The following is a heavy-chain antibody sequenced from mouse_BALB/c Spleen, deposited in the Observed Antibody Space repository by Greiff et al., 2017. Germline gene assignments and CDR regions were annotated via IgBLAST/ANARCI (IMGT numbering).Heavy chain of an antibody. D-gene: IGHD1-1*01. J-gene: IGHJ2*01. CDR1: GYTFTSYW. V-gene: IGHV1S22*01. CDR3: TRDWVVGFDY. Sequence: LKQPGSELVRPGASVKLSCKASGYTFTSYWMHWVKQRPGQGLEWIGNIYPGSGSTNYDEKFKSKATLTVDTSSSTAYMQLSSLTSEDSAVYYCTRDWVVGFDYWGQGTTLTVSS. CDR2: IYPGSGST.